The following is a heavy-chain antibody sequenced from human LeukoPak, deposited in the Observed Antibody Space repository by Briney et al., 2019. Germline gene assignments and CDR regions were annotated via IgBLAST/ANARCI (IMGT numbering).Heavy chain of an antibody. V-gene: IGHV3-21*01. D-gene: IGHD3-22*01. CDR3: ASSGYYYGDWFDP. CDR2: ISSTSAYI. J-gene: IGHJ5*02. CDR1: GFALKSYS. Sequence: GGSLRLSCAGSGFALKSYSLTWVRQAPGKGLEWVSSISSTSAYIHYADSVKGRFTISRDNSKNTLYLQMNSLRAEDTAVYYCASSGYYYGDWFDPWGQGTLVTVSS.